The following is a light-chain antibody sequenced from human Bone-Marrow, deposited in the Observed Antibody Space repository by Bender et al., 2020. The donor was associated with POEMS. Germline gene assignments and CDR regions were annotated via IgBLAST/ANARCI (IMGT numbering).Light chain of an antibody. J-gene: IGLJ3*02. Sequence: SYELTQPLSVSVALGQTASLTCGGNNVASKIVHWYQQKPGQAPMLVISSDRFSDFKSGDTATLTITRAQVDDEADYYCQVWDSDDWVFGGGTKVTVL. V-gene: IGLV3-9*01. CDR1: NVASKI. CDR3: QVWDSDDWV.